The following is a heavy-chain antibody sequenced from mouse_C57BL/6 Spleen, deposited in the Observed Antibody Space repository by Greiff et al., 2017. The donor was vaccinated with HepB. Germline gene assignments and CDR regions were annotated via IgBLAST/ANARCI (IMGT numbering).Heavy chain of an antibody. J-gene: IGHJ2*01. D-gene: IGHD2-10*02. CDR2: IDPSDSET. CDR1: GYTFTSYW. CDR3: ARLSPRSYFDY. V-gene: IGHV1-52*01. Sequence: QVQLQQSGAELVRPGSSVKLSCKASGYTFTSYWMHWVKQRPIQGLEWIGNIDPSDSETHYNQKFKDKATLTVDKSSSTAYMQLSSLTSEDSAVYYCARLSPRSYFDYWGQGTTLTVSS.